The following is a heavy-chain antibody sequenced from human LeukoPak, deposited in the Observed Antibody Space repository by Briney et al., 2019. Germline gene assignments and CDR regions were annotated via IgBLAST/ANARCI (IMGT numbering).Heavy chain of an antibody. CDR2: IYYSGSS. J-gene: IGHJ4*02. Sequence: SETLSLTCTVPGGSISSSSYYWGWIRQPPGKGLEWIGSIYYSGSSYYNPSLKSRVTISVDTSKNQFSLKLSSVTAADTAVYYCARVVVAATYYFDYWGQGTLVTVSS. CDR1: GGSISSSSYY. D-gene: IGHD2-15*01. V-gene: IGHV4-39*01. CDR3: ARVVVAATYYFDY.